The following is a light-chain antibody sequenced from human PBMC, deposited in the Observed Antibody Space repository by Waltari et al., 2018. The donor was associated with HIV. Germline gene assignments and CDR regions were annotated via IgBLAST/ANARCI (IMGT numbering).Light chain of an antibody. J-gene: IGLJ2*01. CDR1: SSHIGAGYD. CDR3: QSYDTSLSAWV. CDR2: KNK. Sequence: QSVLTQPPSISGAPGQRITVSCSGTSSHIGAGYDVHWYQQLPGTAPKLLLYKNKSRPSGVPDRFSASKSDASASLAITGLQAADEGDYFCQSYDTSLSAWVFGGGTRLTVL. V-gene: IGLV1-40*03.